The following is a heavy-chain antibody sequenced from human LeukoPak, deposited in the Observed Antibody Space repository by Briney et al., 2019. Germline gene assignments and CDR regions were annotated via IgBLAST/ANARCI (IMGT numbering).Heavy chain of an antibody. Sequence: PGGSLRLSCAASGFTFTNYDMHWVRQATGKGPEWVAAVGTLHDTFYPDSVKGRFTISREDVKSSLYLQMYSLRAGDTAVYYCVRGCMFCDWKTWFDPWGQGTLVTVSS. CDR1: GFTFTNYD. D-gene: IGHD2-8*01. J-gene: IGHJ5*02. CDR2: VGTLHDT. CDR3: VRGCMFCDWKTWFDP. V-gene: IGHV3-13*01.